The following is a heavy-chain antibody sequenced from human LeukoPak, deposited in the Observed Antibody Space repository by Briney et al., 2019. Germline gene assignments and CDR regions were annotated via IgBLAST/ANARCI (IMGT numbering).Heavy chain of an antibody. CDR2: IRYDGSNK. CDR1: GFTFSSYG. J-gene: IGHJ6*02. V-gene: IGHV3-30*02. Sequence: GGSLRLSCAASGFTFSSYGMHWVRQAPGKGLEWVAFIRYDGSNKYYADSVKGRFTISRDNSKNTLYLQMNSLRAEDTAVYYCAREGDVVPGPYYGMDVWGQGTTVTVSS. D-gene: IGHD2-21*01. CDR3: AREGDVVPGPYYGMDV.